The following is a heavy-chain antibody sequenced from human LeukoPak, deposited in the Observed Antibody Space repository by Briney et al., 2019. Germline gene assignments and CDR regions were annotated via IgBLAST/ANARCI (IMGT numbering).Heavy chain of an antibody. J-gene: IGHJ4*02. CDR2: IYYSGST. D-gene: IGHD6-19*01. CDR3: ASQRAWQYSSGWYPDPLDY. CDR1: GGSISSYY. V-gene: IGHV4-59*01. Sequence: SETLSLTCTVSGGSISSYYWSWIRQPPGKGLEWIGYIYYSGSTNYNPSLKSRVTISVDTSKNQFSLKLSSVTAADTAVYYCASQRAWQYSSGWYPDPLDYWGQGTLVTVSS.